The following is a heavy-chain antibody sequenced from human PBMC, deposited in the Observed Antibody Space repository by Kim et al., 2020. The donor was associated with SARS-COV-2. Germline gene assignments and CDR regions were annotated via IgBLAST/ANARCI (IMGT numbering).Heavy chain of an antibody. V-gene: IGHV5-51*01. CDR2: VYPGDSDA. Sequence: GESLKISCRGSGYMFNTYWIAWVRQMPGKGLEWMGIVYPGDSDARYSPSFQGQVTISADKSISTAYLQWSSLRATDTAMYYCARPGRVVTSDYFDYWGQGTLVTVSS. J-gene: IGHJ4*02. CDR1: GYMFNTYW. CDR3: ARPGRVVTSDYFDY. D-gene: IGHD3-3*01.